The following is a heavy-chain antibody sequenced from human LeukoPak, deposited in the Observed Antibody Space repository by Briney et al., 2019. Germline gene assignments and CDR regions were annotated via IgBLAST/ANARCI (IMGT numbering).Heavy chain of an antibody. Sequence: SETLSLTCTVSGDSISSNNYYWGWIREPPGKGLVWIGSIYYSGSTYYNPSLKSRVTMSVDTSKNQFSLKLTSVTAADTAVYYCASGSYSSGWYPYFEFWGQGTLETVSS. D-gene: IGHD6-19*01. CDR2: IYYSGST. CDR1: GDSISSNNYY. J-gene: IGHJ4*02. CDR3: ASGSYSSGWYPYFEF. V-gene: IGHV4-39*01.